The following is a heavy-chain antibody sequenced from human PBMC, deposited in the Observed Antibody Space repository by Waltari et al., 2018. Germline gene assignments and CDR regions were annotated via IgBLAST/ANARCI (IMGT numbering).Heavy chain of an antibody. V-gene: IGHV4-39*07. CDR1: GGSISSGSYY. J-gene: IGHJ5*02. D-gene: IGHD3-16*01. Sequence: QLQLQESGPGLVKPSETLSLTCTVSGGSISSGSYYWGWIRQPPGKGLESIGIISCSGATDYNLSLKGRVTIAVDTSRDEYSLSLRSVAAADTAVDYCARDYGNGEGWLDPWGQGTLVTVSS. CDR2: ISCSGAT. CDR3: ARDYGNGEGWLDP.